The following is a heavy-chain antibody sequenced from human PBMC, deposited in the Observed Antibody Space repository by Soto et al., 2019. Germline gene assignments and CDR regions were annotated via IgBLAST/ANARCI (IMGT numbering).Heavy chain of an antibody. D-gene: IGHD3-22*01. CDR2: IVVGNGNT. Sequence: GASVKVSCKASGFTFTSSAVQWVRQARGQRLEWIGWIVVGNGNTNYAQKFQERVTITRDMSTSTAYMELSSLRSEDTAVYYCAADSSGYYDFDYWGQGTLVTVSS. V-gene: IGHV1-58*01. J-gene: IGHJ4*02. CDR3: AADSSGYYDFDY. CDR1: GFTFTSSA.